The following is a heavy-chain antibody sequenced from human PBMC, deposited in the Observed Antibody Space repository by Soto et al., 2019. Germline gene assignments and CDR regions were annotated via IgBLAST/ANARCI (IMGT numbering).Heavy chain of an antibody. CDR2: ISYSGTT. Sequence: PSETLSLTCTVSGDSISTTNHYWNWIRQPPGKGLEWIGFISYSGTTYYNPSLKSRLTISVDTSKNQFSLKLSSVTAADTAVYFCARDLAKGGGSAGFDYWGQGTLVTVSS. CDR1: GDSISTTNHY. D-gene: IGHD2-15*01. V-gene: IGHV4-31*02. J-gene: IGHJ4*02. CDR3: ARDLAKGGGSAGFDY.